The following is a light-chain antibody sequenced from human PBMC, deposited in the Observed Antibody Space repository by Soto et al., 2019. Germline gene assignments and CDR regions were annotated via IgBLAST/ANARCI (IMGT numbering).Light chain of an antibody. CDR1: QDISHY. J-gene: IGKJ1*01. V-gene: IGKV1-27*01. CDR2: TAS. Sequence: DIQMTQSPSSLSASVGDRVTITCRASQDISHYLAWYQQRPGKVPKLLIHTASTLQSGVSSRFSGSGSGTDFTLTISSLQPEDVATYYCQKYDGVPWTFGRGTKVEIK. CDR3: QKYDGVPWT.